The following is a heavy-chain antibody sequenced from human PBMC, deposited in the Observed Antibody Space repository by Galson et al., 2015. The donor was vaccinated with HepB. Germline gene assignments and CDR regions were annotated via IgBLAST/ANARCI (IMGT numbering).Heavy chain of an antibody. CDR3: AKDLYDSSGYYYPLDY. D-gene: IGHD3-22*01. CDR1: GLTFSTYA. V-gene: IGHV3-23*01. CDR2: ISGSGLST. J-gene: IGHJ4*02. Sequence: SLRLSCAASGLTFSTYAMSWVRQAPGKGLEWVSAISGSGLSTYYADSVTGRFTISRDNSKNTLYLQMHSLRAEDTAVFYCAKDLYDSSGYYYPLDYWGQGALVTVSS.